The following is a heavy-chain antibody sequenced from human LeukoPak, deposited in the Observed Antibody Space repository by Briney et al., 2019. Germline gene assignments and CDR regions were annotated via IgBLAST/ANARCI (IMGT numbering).Heavy chain of an antibody. CDR2: ISGSGGTT. V-gene: IGHV3-23*01. Sequence: GGSLRLSCAASGFTFSSYAMSWVRRAPGKGRKWVSVISGSGGTTHYADSVKGRFTISRDNSKNTLYLQMNSLRGEDTAVYYCAKDGQVNQPDRLFTDWGQGTLVIVSS. D-gene: IGHD1-14*01. CDR1: GFTFSSYA. J-gene: IGHJ4*02. CDR3: AKDGQVNQPDRLFTD.